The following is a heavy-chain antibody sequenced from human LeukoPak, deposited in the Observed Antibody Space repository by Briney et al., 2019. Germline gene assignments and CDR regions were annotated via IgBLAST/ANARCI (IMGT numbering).Heavy chain of an antibody. CDR1: GYTFSSYD. CDR3: ATYSGNYQSAY. V-gene: IGHV1-2*06. J-gene: IGHJ4*02. Sequence: ASVKVSCKASGYTFSSYDINWVRQAPGQGLEWMGRINPDNGATNYAQKFQGRVSMTRDTSISTAYMELSRLKSDDTAVYYCATYSGNYQSAYWGQGALVTVSS. CDR2: INPDNGAT. D-gene: IGHD1-26*01.